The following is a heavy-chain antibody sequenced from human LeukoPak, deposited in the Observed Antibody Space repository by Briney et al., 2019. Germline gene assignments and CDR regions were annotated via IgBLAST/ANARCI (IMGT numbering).Heavy chain of an antibody. CDR1: GFTFDDYA. CDR3: ASLYYDSSGYPPFDY. V-gene: IGHV3-9*01. J-gene: IGHJ4*02. Sequence: PGGSLRLSCAASGFTFDDYAMYWVRHAPGKGLERVSGISWNSGSIGYADSVKGRFTISRDNAKNSLYLQMNSLRAEDTALYYCASLYYDSSGYPPFDYWGQGTLVTVSS. CDR2: ISWNSGSI. D-gene: IGHD3-22*01.